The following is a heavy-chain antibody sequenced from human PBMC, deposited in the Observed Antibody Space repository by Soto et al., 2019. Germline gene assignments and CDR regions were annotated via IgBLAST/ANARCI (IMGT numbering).Heavy chain of an antibody. CDR3: ARDITGTESLDY. CDR1: GFTFSSYW. D-gene: IGHD1-7*01. J-gene: IGHJ4*02. Sequence: ESGGGLVQPGGSLRLSCAASGFTFSSYWMSWVRQAPGKGLEWVANIKQDGSEKFYVDSVKGRFTISRDNAENSLYLQLSSLRAEDTAVYYCARDITGTESLDYWGQGTLVTVSS. V-gene: IGHV3-7*05. CDR2: IKQDGSEK.